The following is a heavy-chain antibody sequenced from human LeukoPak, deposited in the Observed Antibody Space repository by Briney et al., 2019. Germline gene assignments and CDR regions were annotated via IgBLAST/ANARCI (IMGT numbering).Heavy chain of an antibody. CDR2: INHSGST. J-gene: IGHJ4*02. CDR3: ARGHYDFWSGYYGPFDY. D-gene: IGHD3-3*01. Sequence: PSETLSLTGAVYGGSFSGYYWSWIRQPPGKGLEWIGEINHSGSTNYNPSLKSRVTISVDTSKNQFSLKLSSVTAADTAVYHCARGHYDFWSGYYGPFDYWGQGTLVTVSS. V-gene: IGHV4-34*01. CDR1: GGSFSGYY.